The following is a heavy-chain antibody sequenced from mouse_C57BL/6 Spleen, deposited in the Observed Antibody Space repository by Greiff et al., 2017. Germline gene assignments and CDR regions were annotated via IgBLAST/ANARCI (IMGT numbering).Heavy chain of an antibody. J-gene: IGHJ2*01. CDR1: GFTFSSYT. V-gene: IGHV5-9*01. D-gene: IGHD1-1*01. CDR3: ARKGYDGSSYPYCDY. Sequence: EVHLVESGGGLVKPGGSLKLSCAASGFTFSSYTMSWVRQTPEKRLEWVATISGGGGNTYYPDSVKGRFTISRDNAKNTLYLQMSSLRSEDTALYYCARKGYDGSSYPYCDYWGQGTTLTVSS. CDR2: ISGGGGNT.